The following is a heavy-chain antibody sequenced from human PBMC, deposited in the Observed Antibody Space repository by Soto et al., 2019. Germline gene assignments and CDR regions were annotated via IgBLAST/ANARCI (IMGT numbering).Heavy chain of an antibody. D-gene: IGHD6-19*01. CDR2: LSWNSVTI. J-gene: IGHJ4*02. CDR3: AKAETSGWYYSLDY. CDR1: GFTFDDYA. V-gene: IGHV3-9*01. Sequence: EVQLLESGGGLVQPGRSLRLSCAASGFTFDDYAMHWVRQVPGKGLEWVSGLSWNSVTIDYAESVRGRFTISRDNAKNSQHMQMNSLKPEDTAFYDCAKAETSGWYYSLDYWGQGTLVTVSS.